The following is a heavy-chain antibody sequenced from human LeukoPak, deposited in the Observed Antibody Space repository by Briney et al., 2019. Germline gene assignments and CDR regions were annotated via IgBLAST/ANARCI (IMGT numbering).Heavy chain of an antibody. Sequence: ASVKVSCKASGGTFSSYAISWVRQAPGQGLEWMGRIIPILGIANYAQKFQGRVTITADKSTSTAYMELSSLRSEDTAVYYCARGPSSITMIVVVRPIDYWGQGTLVTVSS. D-gene: IGHD3-22*01. CDR1: GGTFSSYA. CDR2: IIPILGIA. CDR3: ARGPSSITMIVVVRPIDY. J-gene: IGHJ4*02. V-gene: IGHV1-69*04.